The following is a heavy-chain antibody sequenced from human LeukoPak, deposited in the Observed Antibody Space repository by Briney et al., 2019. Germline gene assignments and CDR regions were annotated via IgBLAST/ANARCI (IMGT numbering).Heavy chain of an antibody. CDR3: ARERGAYGSGSYAGWFDP. Sequence: PSETLSLTCAVYGGSFSGYYWSWIRQPPGKGLEWIGEINHSGSTNYNPSLKSRVTISVDTSKNQFSLKLSSVTAADTAVYYCARERGAYGSGSYAGWFDPWGQGTLVTVSS. V-gene: IGHV4-34*01. CDR2: INHSGST. CDR1: GGSFSGYY. D-gene: IGHD3-10*01. J-gene: IGHJ5*02.